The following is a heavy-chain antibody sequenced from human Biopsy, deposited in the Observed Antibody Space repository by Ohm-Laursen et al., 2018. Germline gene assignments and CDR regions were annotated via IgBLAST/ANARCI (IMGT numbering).Heavy chain of an antibody. D-gene: IGHD3-16*01. Sequence: GSSVKVSCKASGYTFTTYDINWVRQATGQGLEWMGWMNPNTGNTGFAQKFQGRITMTRNTSISTAYMELRSLRSDDTAVYYCARRGSFLPSEYFHHWGQGTLVTVSS. V-gene: IGHV1-8*01. J-gene: IGHJ1*01. CDR3: ARRGSFLPSEYFHH. CDR2: MNPNTGNT. CDR1: GYTFTTYD.